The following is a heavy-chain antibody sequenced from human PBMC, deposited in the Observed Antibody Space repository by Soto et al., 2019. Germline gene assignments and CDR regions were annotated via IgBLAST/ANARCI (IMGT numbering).Heavy chain of an antibody. Sequence: PGGSLSLSCAASGFPFSSYAMHWVRQAPGKGLEWVAVISYDGSNKYYADSVKGRFTISRDNSKNTLYLQMNSLRAEDTAVYYCARGYYYDSSGYHSFDYWGQGTLVTVSS. CDR1: GFPFSSYA. V-gene: IGHV3-30-3*01. D-gene: IGHD3-22*01. CDR3: ARGYYYDSSGYHSFDY. CDR2: ISYDGSNK. J-gene: IGHJ4*02.